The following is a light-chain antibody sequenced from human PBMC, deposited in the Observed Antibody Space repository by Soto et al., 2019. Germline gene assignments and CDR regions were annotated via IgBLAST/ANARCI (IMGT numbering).Light chain of an antibody. J-gene: IGKJ1*01. CDR1: QSVSSNY. CDR3: QQYGSSPET. CDR2: GAS. Sequence: EIVLTQSPGTLSLSPGERVTLSCRASQSVSSNYLAWYQQMPGQAPRLLIYGASSRATGIPDRFSGSGSGTDFTLTISRLEPEDFVVYYCQQYGSSPETFGQGTKVEIK. V-gene: IGKV3-20*01.